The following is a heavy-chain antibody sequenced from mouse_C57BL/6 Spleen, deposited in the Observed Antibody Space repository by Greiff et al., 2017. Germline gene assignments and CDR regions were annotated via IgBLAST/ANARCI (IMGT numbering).Heavy chain of an antibody. CDR3: ARGGIYYDYPY. CDR1: GYTFTNYW. Sequence: VQLQQSGAELVRPGTSVKMSCKASGYTFTNYWIGWAKQRPGHGLEWIGDIYPGGGYTNYNEKFKGKDTLTADKSSSTAYMQFSSLTSEDSAIYYCARGGIYYDYPYWGQGTLVTVSA. V-gene: IGHV1-63*01. D-gene: IGHD2-4*01. CDR2: IYPGGGYT. J-gene: IGHJ3*01.